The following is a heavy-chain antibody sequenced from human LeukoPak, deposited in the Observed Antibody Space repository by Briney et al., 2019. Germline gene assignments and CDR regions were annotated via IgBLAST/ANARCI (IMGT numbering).Heavy chain of an antibody. CDR3: AKGPLRGTAAAIDY. V-gene: IGHV3-30*18. CDR1: GFTFSSYA. Sequence: GGSLRLSCAASGFTFSSYAMSWVRQAPGKGLEWVAVISYDGSNKYYADSVKGRFTISRDISTDTLWLQMDSLRTEDTAVYYCAKGPLRGTAAAIDYWGQGTLVTVSS. J-gene: IGHJ4*02. D-gene: IGHD2-2*01. CDR2: ISYDGSNK.